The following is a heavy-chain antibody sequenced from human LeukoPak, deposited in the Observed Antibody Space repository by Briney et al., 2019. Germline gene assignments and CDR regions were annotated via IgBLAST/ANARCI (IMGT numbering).Heavy chain of an antibody. J-gene: IGHJ4*02. CDR2: IYYSGST. CDR1: GGSISSYY. V-gene: IGHV4-59*01. CDR3: ALGPFSGYGWQTPYDY. Sequence: SETLSLTCTVSGGSISSYYWSWIRQPPGKGLEWIGYIYYSGSTNYNPSLKSRVTISVDTSKNQFSLKLSSVTAADTAEYYCALGPFSGYGWQTPYDYWGQGTLVTVSS. D-gene: IGHD5-18*01.